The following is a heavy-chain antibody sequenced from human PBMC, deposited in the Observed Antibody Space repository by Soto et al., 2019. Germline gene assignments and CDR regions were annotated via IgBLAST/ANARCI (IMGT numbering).Heavy chain of an antibody. J-gene: IGHJ4*02. CDR2: INHDGIEK. Sequence: EVQLVESEGGLVQPGGSLRLSCAASEFTIRDYWMTWVRQAPGRGLEWVANINHDGIEKYHADFVKGRFTLSRDKARNSMYLQVSNLRADDTAIYYCVGGAHADYWGRGTLLTVSS. V-gene: IGHV3-7*03. CDR3: VGGAHADY. D-gene: IGHD2-2*01. CDR1: EFTIRDYW.